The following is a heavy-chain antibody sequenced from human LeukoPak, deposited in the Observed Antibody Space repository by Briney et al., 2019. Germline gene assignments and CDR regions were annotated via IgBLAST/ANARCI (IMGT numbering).Heavy chain of an antibody. CDR1: GGTFSSYA. D-gene: IGHD3-10*01. V-gene: IGHV1-69*13. CDR2: IIPIFGTA. Sequence: GAPVKVPCKASGGTFSSYAISWVRQAPGQGLEWMGGIIPIFGTANYAQKFQGRVTITADESTSTAYMELSSLRSEDTAVYYCARRYYYGSGNPMSWFDPWGQGTLVTVSS. CDR3: ARRYYYGSGNPMSWFDP. J-gene: IGHJ5*02.